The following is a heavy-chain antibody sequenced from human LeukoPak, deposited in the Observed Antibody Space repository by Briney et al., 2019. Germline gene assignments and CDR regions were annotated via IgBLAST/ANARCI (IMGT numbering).Heavy chain of an antibody. V-gene: IGHV4-34*01. CDR2: INHSGST. Sequence: PSETLSLTCAVYGGSFSGYYWSWIRQPPGKGLEWIGEINHSGSTNYNPSLKSRVTISVDTSKNQFSLKLSSVTAADTAVYYCARGITRDYAFDIWGQGTMVTVSS. J-gene: IGHJ3*02. CDR3: ARGITRDYAFDI. CDR1: GGSFSGYY. D-gene: IGHD4-11*01.